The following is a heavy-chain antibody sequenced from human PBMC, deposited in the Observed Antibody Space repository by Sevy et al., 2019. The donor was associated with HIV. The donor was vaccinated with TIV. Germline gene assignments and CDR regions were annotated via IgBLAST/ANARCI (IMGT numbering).Heavy chain of an antibody. D-gene: IGHD3-10*01. Sequence: GGSLRLSCEASGFTFSDYGMNWVRQAPGKGLEWVALISFDGSVKYYADSEKGRFTISRDNSKNTLYLQTTGLRVEDTAVYYCARAYSGGDYGMDVWGQGTTVTVSS. CDR1: GFTFSDYG. J-gene: IGHJ6*02. CDR2: ISFDGSVK. V-gene: IGHV3-30*03. CDR3: ARAYSGGDYGMDV.